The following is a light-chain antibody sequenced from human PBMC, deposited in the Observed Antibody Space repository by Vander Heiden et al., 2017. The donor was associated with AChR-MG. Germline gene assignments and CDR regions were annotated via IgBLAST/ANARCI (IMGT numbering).Light chain of an antibody. CDR3: SSYTTTITRRVV. CDR1: SSDVGGYDY. CDR2: EVS. Sequence: QSALTQPASVSGSPGQSITISCTGTSSDVGGYDYVSWYRQHPGKAPKMMIFEVSNRPSGVSHRFSGSKSGNTASLTISGLQAEDEADYYCSSYTTTITRRVVFGGGTKVTVL. V-gene: IGLV2-14*01. J-gene: IGLJ2*01.